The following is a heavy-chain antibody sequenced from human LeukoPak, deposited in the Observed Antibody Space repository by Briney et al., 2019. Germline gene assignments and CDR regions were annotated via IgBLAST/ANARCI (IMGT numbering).Heavy chain of an antibody. CDR3: AKDLSYGMDV. V-gene: IGHV3-23*01. Sequence: GGSLRLSCAASGFIFSSYAMSWVRQAPGKGLEWVSALSGSGTSTYYVDSVKGRFTISRDNSKNTLYLRMNGLRVEDTAIYYCAKDLSYGMDVWGQGTTVTVSS. CDR2: LSGSGTST. J-gene: IGHJ6*02. CDR1: GFIFSSYA.